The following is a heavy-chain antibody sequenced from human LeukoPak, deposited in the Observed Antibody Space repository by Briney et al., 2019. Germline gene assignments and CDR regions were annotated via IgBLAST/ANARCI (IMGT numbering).Heavy chain of an antibody. D-gene: IGHD3-22*01. CDR1: GAAFSSYA. V-gene: IGHV1-69*13. Sequence: GASVKACCKASGAAFSSYAISWERQAPGQGLEWILGFIPIFGTANYAQKFQGRVTITADESTSTAYMELSSLRSEDTAVYYCARARNDDSSGYYPDYWGQGTLVTVSS. CDR2: FIPIFGTA. J-gene: IGHJ4*02. CDR3: ARARNDDSSGYYPDY.